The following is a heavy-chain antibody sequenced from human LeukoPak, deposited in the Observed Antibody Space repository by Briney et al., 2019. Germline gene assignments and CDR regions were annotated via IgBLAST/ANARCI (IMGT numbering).Heavy chain of an antibody. CDR2: TNHSGST. V-gene: IGHV4-34*01. CDR3: ARAWLLLVKPFDY. J-gene: IGHJ4*02. D-gene: IGHD3-22*01. Sequence: SETLSPTCAVYGGSFSGYYWSWIRQPPGKGLEWIGETNHSGSTNYNPSLKSRVTISVDTSKNQFSLKLSSVTTADTAVYYCARAWLLLVKPFDYWGQGTLVTVSS. CDR1: GGSFSGYY.